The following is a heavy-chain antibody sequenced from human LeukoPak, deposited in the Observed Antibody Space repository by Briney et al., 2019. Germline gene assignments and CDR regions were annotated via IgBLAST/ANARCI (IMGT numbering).Heavy chain of an antibody. D-gene: IGHD6-13*01. CDR3: ARGSSSPVF. CDR1: GCTLTELS. V-gene: IGHV1-24*01. CDR2: FDPEDGET. J-gene: IGHJ4*02. Sequence: ASVKVSCKVSGCTLTELSMHWVRQAPGKGLEWMGGFDPEDGETIYAQKFQGRVTITADESTSTAYMELSSLRSEDTAVYYCARGSSSPVFGGQGTLVTVSS.